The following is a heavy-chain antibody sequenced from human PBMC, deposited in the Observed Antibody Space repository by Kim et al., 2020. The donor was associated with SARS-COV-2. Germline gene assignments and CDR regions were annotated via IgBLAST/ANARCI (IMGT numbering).Heavy chain of an antibody. Sequence: ASVKVSCKASGYTFTSYGISWVRQAPGQGLEWMGWISAYNGNTNYAQKLQGRVTMTTDTSTSTAYMELRSLRSDDTAVYYCAGDLLGDWYGTAFGYWGQGTLVTVSS. CDR2: ISAYNGNT. D-gene: IGHD6-19*01. V-gene: IGHV1-18*01. J-gene: IGHJ4*02. CDR1: GYTFTSYG. CDR3: AGDLLGDWYGTAFGY.